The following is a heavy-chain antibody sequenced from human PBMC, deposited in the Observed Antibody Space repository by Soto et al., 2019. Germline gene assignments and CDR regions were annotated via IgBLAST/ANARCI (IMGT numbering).Heavy chain of an antibody. J-gene: IGHJ5*02. V-gene: IGHV2-5*02. CDR1: GFSLITSGEG. CDR3: AHRRVDNWFDP. D-gene: IGHD2-21*01. CDR2: IYWDDDK. Sequence: QITLKESGPTVVKPTQTLTLTCTFSGFSLITSGEGVAWIRQPPGKALEWLAVIYWDDDKRYSPSLKSRLTXTXATSKNQVILTMTNMDPVDTATYYCAHRRVDNWFDPWGQGTLVTVSS.